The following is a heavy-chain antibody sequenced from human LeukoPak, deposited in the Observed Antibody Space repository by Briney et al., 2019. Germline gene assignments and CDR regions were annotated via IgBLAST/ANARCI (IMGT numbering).Heavy chain of an antibody. CDR2: IYTSGST. J-gene: IGHJ4*02. CDR1: GASISSYY. Sequence: SETLSLTCTVSGASISSYYWSWIRQPAGKGLEWVGRIYTSGSTNYNPFLKSRVTMSVDTSKNQFPLKLSSVTAADTAVYYCARGAYYYGSGSYYTNWGQGTLVTVSS. CDR3: ARGAYYYGSGSYYTN. D-gene: IGHD3-10*01. V-gene: IGHV4-4*07.